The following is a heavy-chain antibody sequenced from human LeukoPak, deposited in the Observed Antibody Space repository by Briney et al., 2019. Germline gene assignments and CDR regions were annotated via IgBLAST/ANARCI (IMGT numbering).Heavy chain of an antibody. J-gene: IGHJ6*04. D-gene: IGHD3-10*02. CDR2: ISSSTSTR. Sequence: QSGGSLRLSCAASRFTFSSYSMNWVRQAPGKGLEWVSYISSSTSTRYYADSVKGRFTISRDNAKNSLYLQMNSLRAEDTAVYYCAELGITMIGGVWGKGTTVTISS. V-gene: IGHV3-48*01. CDR3: AELGITMIGGV. CDR1: RFTFSSYS.